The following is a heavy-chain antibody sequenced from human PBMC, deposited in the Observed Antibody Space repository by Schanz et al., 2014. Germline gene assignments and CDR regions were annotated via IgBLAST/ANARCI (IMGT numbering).Heavy chain of an antibody. D-gene: IGHD3-9*01. Sequence: EGQLLESGGGVVQPGTSLILSCSVSGFSLNTYGIHWFRQPAGKGLEWVSALSGSGGSTYYADSVKGRFTISRDNSKNTLYLQMNSLRAEDTAVYYCAKQIHYDILTVTRNWGQGTLVTVSS. CDR1: GFSLNTYG. CDR3: AKQIHYDILTVTRN. V-gene: IGHV3-23*01. J-gene: IGHJ4*02. CDR2: LSGSGGST.